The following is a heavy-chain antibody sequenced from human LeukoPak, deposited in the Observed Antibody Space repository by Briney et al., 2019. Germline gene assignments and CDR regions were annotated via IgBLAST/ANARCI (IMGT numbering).Heavy chain of an antibody. V-gene: IGHV4-34*01. CDR1: SGSFSGYY. CDR3: ARGTAMVSFDY. Sequence: SETLSLTCAVYSGSFSGYYWSWIRQPPGKGLEWIGEINHSGSTNYNPSLKSRVTIPVDTSKNQFSLKLSSVTAADTAVYYCARGTAMVSFDYWGQGTLVTVSS. D-gene: IGHD5-18*01. CDR2: INHSGST. J-gene: IGHJ4*02.